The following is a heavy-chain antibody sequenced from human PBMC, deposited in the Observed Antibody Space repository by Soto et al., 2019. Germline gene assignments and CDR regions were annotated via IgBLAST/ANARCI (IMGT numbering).Heavy chain of an antibody. CDR3: PRDGFIVGATDYYYYGMDV. Sequence: ASVKFSCKASGYSFTGYYMHWVRQAPGQGLEWMGWINPNSGGTNYAQNFQGWVTMTRDTSISTAYMELSRLRSDDTAVYYCPRDGFIVGATDYYYYGMDVWGQGTTVTVS. V-gene: IGHV1-2*04. D-gene: IGHD1-26*01. CDR1: GYSFTGYY. J-gene: IGHJ6*02. CDR2: INPNSGGT.